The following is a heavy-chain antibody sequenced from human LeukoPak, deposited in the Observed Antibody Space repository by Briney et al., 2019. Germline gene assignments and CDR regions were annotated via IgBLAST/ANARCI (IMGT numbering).Heavy chain of an antibody. V-gene: IGHV3-64*01. D-gene: IGHD4-17*01. CDR1: GFTFSTHA. CDR3: ARAIYGDYASTDYYYYYGLDV. J-gene: IGHJ6*02. CDR2: ITINGGST. Sequence: GGSLRLSYVASGFTFSTHAMHWVRQAPGKGLEYVSGITINGGSTYYLNSVKGRFTVSRDNSKKKLFLQMGSLRAEDMALYYCARAIYGDYASTDYYYYYGLDVWGQGTTVTVSS.